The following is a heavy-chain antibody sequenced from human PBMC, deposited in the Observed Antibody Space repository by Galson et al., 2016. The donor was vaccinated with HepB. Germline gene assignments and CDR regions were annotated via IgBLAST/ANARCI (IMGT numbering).Heavy chain of an antibody. CDR3: AKDEAMGGTDYFVS. CDR1: GFNFRNYA. V-gene: IGHV3-23*01. Sequence: SLRLSCAASGFNFRNYAMNWVRQAPGKGLEWVSAISGSGGDTYYADSVQGRFTISRDNSNNTVYLQMNSLSGEDTAISYCAKDEAMGGTDYFVSWGQGRLVTFSS. J-gene: IGHJ4*02. D-gene: IGHD1-26*01. CDR2: ISGSGGDT.